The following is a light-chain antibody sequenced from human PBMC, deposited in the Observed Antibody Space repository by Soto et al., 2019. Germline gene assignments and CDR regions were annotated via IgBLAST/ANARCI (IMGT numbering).Light chain of an antibody. CDR2: ETS. CDR3: QQTFSTPRT. V-gene: IGKV1-39*01. CDR1: QNVRSY. Sequence: DTQMTQSPSSLAASVGARLSITCRASQNVRSYVNWYQQKPGKAPNLIIYETSTLESGVPSRFSGDGYGTDFTLSISSLQPEDFAIYYCQQTFSTPRTFGQGTKVEI. J-gene: IGKJ1*01.